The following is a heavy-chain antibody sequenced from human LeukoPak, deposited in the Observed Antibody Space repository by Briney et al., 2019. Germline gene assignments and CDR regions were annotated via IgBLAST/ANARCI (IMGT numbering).Heavy chain of an antibody. D-gene: IGHD6-13*01. V-gene: IGHV3-7*01. CDR3: ARIGVAGMDY. Sequence: GGSLRLSCAASGFTFSSYAMSWVRQAPGKGLEWVANIKQDGSEKYYVDSVKGRFTISRDNAKNSLYLQMNSLRAEDTAVYYCARIGVAGMDYWGQGTLVTVSS. J-gene: IGHJ4*02. CDR1: GFTFSSYA. CDR2: IKQDGSEK.